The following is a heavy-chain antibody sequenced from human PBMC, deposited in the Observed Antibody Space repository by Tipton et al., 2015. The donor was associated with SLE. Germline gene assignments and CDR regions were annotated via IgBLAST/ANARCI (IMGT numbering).Heavy chain of an antibody. CDR1: GGSVSSGSYY. Sequence: TLSLTCTVSGGSVSSGSYYWSWIRQPPGKGLEWIGYIYYSGSTNYNPSLKSRVTISLDTSRKQFSLSLNSVTAADTAVYFCARDDPDGDGGGIPGDYWGQGTLVTVS. V-gene: IGHV4-61*01. J-gene: IGHJ4*02. CDR2: IYYSGST. D-gene: IGHD4-17*01. CDR3: ARDDPDGDGGGIPGDY.